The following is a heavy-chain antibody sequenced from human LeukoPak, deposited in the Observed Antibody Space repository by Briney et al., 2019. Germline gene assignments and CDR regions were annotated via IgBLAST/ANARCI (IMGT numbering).Heavy chain of an antibody. V-gene: IGHV4-59*11. CDR3: AVQQLSGYFDY. CDR1: GGSISSHY. Sequence: PSETLSLTCTGSGGSISSHYWSWIRQPPGKGLEWIGYIYYSGSTNYNPSLKSRVTISVDTSKNQFSLKLSSVTAADTAVYYCAVQQLSGYFDYWGQGTLVTVSS. CDR2: IYYSGST. J-gene: IGHJ4*02. D-gene: IGHD6-13*01.